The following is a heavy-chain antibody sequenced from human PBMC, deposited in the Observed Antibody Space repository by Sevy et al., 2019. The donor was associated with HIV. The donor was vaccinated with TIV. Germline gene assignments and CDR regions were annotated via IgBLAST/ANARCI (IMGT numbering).Heavy chain of an antibody. Sequence: GGSLRLSCAASGFTFSSYAMSLVRQAPGKGLEWVSAISGSGGSTYYADSVKGRFTISRDNSKNTLYLQMNSLRAEDTAVYYCAKGVAGYYYMDVWGKGTTVTVSS. D-gene: IGHD6-19*01. CDR2: ISGSGGST. V-gene: IGHV3-23*01. CDR3: AKGVAGYYYMDV. J-gene: IGHJ6*03. CDR1: GFTFSSYA.